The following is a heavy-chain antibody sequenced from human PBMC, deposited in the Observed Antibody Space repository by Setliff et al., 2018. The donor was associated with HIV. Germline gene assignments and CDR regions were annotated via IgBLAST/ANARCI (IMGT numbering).Heavy chain of an antibody. CDR3: AREIWGQVAHVPYGMDV. V-gene: IGHV4-4*07. J-gene: IGHJ6*02. Sequence: SETLSLTCTVSGGSISSYYWSWIRQPAGKGLEWIGRFYTSGSTNYNPSLKSRVTMSVDTSENQFSLKVRYVTAADTAIYYCAREIWGQVAHVPYGMDVWGQGTTVTV. CDR1: GGSISSYY. CDR2: FYTSGST. D-gene: IGHD5-12*01.